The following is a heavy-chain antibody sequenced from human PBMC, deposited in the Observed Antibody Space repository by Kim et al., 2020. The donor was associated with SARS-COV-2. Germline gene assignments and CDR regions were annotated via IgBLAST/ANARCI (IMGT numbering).Heavy chain of an antibody. V-gene: IGHV5-51*01. D-gene: IGHD3-22*01. CDR2: IYPGDSDT. CDR1: GYSFTSYW. J-gene: IGHJ5*02. CDR3: ARRPTYYYDSSGYHQNNWFDP. Sequence: GESLKISCKGSGYSFTSYWIGWVRQMPGKGLEWMGIIYPGDSDTRYSPSFQGQVTISADKSISTAYLQWSSLKASDTAMYYCARRPTYYYDSSGYHQNNWFDPWGQGTLVTVSS.